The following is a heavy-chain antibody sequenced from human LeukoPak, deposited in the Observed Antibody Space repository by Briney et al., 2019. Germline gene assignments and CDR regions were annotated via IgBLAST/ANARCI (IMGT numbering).Heavy chain of an antibody. CDR3: ARAHYYDSSGYYRVGY. V-gene: IGHV1-46*01. Sequence: GASVKVSCKASGYTFTSYYMHWVRQAPGQGLEWMGIINPSGGSTSYAQKFQGRVTMTRDTSTSTVYMELSSLRSEDTAVYYCARAHYYDSSGYYRVGYWGQGTLVTVSS. CDR1: GYTFTSYY. J-gene: IGHJ4*02. CDR2: INPSGGST. D-gene: IGHD3-22*01.